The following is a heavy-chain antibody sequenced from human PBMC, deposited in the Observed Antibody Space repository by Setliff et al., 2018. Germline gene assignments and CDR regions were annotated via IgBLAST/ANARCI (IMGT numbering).Heavy chain of an antibody. CDR1: GFTFSNAW. Sequence: PGGSLRLSCAASGFTFSNAWMSWVRQTPGKGLEWVGRIKSKTNGGTIDYAAPVKGRFIISRDDSKNTLYLQMNSLKTEDTAEYYCTTDKGRYCGGDCSTDYWGQGTLVTSPQ. J-gene: IGHJ4*02. V-gene: IGHV3-15*01. CDR2: IKSKTNGGTI. CDR3: TTDKGRYCGGDCSTDY. D-gene: IGHD2-21*02.